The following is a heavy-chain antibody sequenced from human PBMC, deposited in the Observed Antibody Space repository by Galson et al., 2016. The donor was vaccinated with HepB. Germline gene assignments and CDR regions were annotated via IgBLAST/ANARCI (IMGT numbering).Heavy chain of an antibody. V-gene: IGHV3-7*03. CDR3: ARGAGAGY. Sequence: SLRLSCAASGFTFSTNSMNWVRQAPGKGLEWVANIKQDGGEKYYVDSVKGRFTISRDNAKNSLYLQMSNLRAEDTAVYYCARGAGAGYWGQGTLVTVSS. J-gene: IGHJ4*02. CDR2: IKQDGGEK. CDR1: GFTFSTNS. D-gene: IGHD3-10*01.